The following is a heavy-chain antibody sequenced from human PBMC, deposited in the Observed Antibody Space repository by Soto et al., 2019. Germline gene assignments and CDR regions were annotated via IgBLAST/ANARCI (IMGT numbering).Heavy chain of an antibody. J-gene: IGHJ4*02. CDR3: TTDYLFVSRYFDWFDDIDY. CDR1: GFTFSNAW. D-gene: IGHD3-9*01. Sequence: GGSLRLSCAASGFTFSNAWMNWVRQAPGKGLEWVGRIKSKTDGGTTDYAAPVKGRFTISRDDSKNTLYLQMNSLKTEDTAVYYCTTDYLFVSRYFDWFDDIDYWGQGTLVTVSS. CDR2: IKSKTDGGTT. V-gene: IGHV3-15*07.